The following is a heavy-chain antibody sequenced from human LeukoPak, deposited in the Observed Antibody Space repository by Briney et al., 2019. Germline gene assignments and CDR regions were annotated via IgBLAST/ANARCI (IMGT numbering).Heavy chain of an antibody. J-gene: IGHJ4*02. D-gene: IGHD6-19*01. Sequence: ASVKVSCKSSRYTFTGYFVHWVRQAPGQGLEWMGWINPNSGGTNYAQKFRGRVTMTRDTSISIAYMELSRLRSDDTAVYYCARGVAGTPLTDYWGQGTLVTVSS. CDR3: ARGVAGTPLTDY. CDR2: INPNSGGT. V-gene: IGHV1-2*02. CDR1: RYTFTGYF.